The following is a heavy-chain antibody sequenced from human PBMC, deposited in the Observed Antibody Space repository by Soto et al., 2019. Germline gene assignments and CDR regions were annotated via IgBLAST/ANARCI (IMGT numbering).Heavy chain of an antibody. D-gene: IGHD2-15*01. CDR2: ISSDNTYI. CDR3: ARRECDATATCHPHFDH. CDR1: GFTFSTYS. V-gene: IGHV3-21*01. J-gene: IGHJ4*02. Sequence: PGGSLRLSCATSGFTFSTYSMSWVRQAPGKGLEWVSSISSDNTYIYYADSVKGRFTISRDNTKNSLYLQLNSLRAEDAAVYYCARRECDATATCHPHFDHWGQGTPVNVSS.